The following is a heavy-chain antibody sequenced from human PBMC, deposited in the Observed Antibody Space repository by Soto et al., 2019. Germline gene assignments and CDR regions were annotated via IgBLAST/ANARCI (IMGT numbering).Heavy chain of an antibody. CDR2: IYHSGST. CDR3: ARVPSP. J-gene: IGHJ5*02. CDR1: GGSISSGGYS. V-gene: IGHV4-30-2*01. Sequence: QLQLQESGSGLVKPSQTLSLTCAVSGGSISSGGYSWSWIRQPPGKGLEWIGYIYHSGSTYYNPSRXSXXTTAVDRSNNQFSLKLSSVTAADTAVYYCARVPSPWGQGTLVTVSS.